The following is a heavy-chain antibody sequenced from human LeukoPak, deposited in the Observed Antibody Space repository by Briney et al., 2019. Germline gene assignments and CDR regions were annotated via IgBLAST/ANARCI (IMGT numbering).Heavy chain of an antibody. CDR2: IYYSGST. CDR3: ATSSSSWYFY. J-gene: IGHJ4*02. D-gene: IGHD6-13*01. V-gene: IGHV4-61*01. CDR1: GGSVSSGSYY. Sequence: SETLSLTCTVSGGSVSSGSYYWSWIRQPPGKGLEWIGYIYYSGSTNYNPSLKSRVTISVDTSKNQFSLKLSSVTAADTAVYYCATSSSSWYFYWGQGTLVTVSS.